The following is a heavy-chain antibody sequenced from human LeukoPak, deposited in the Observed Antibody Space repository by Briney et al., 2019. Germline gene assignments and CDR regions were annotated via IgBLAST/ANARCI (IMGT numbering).Heavy chain of an antibody. D-gene: IGHD2-8*01. CDR3: ARGVNWFDP. V-gene: IGHV2-70*11. CDR1: GFSLPTSGMC. J-gene: IGHJ5*02. Sequence: SGPALVKPTQTLTLTCTFSGFSLPTSGMCVSWIRQPPGKALEWLARIDWDDDEYYSTSLQTRLTISKDTSKNQVVLTMANMDPVDTATYYCARGVNWFDPWGQGTLVTVSS. CDR2: IDWDDDE.